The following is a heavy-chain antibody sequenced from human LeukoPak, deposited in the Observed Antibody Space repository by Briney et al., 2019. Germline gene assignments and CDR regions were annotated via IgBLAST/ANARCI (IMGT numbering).Heavy chain of an antibody. CDR3: ARDGWELLPDY. Sequence: GGSLRLSCAASGFIFSSYAMTWVRQAPGKGLEWVSSISSSSSYIYYADSVKGRFTISRDNAKNSLYLQMNSLRAEDTAVYYCARDGWELLPDYWGQGTLVTVSS. J-gene: IGHJ4*02. CDR2: ISSSSSYI. V-gene: IGHV3-21*01. CDR1: GFIFSSYA. D-gene: IGHD1-26*01.